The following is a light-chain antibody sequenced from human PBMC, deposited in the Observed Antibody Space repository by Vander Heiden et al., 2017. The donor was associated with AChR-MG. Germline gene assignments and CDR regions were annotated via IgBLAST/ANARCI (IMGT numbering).Light chain of an antibody. CDR1: QDITAAF. Sequence: IVYTQSPGTLSWSPGERATLACRASQDITAAFAAWHQQKPGPATRLLIYGATSRATGIPDMISGSWGGKYFTLTSTRLEPDYFAFYYWQQNGSSAITFGQGTRLEIK. V-gene: IGKV3-20*01. CDR3: QQNGSSAIT. CDR2: GAT. J-gene: IGKJ5*01.